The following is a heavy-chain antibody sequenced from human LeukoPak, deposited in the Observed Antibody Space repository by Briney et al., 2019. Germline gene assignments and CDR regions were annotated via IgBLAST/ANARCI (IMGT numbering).Heavy chain of an antibody. D-gene: IGHD3-10*01. J-gene: IGHJ4*02. CDR3: ARVPDSYGSGSDYDY. CDR2: IYYSGST. V-gene: IGHV4-59*12. CDR1: GGSISSYY. Sequence: PSETLSLTCTVSGGSISSYYWSWIRQPPGKGLEWIGYIYYSGSTNYNPSLKSRVTISLDTSKNQFSLKLSSVTAADTAVYYCARVPDSYGSGSDYDYWGQGTLVTVSS.